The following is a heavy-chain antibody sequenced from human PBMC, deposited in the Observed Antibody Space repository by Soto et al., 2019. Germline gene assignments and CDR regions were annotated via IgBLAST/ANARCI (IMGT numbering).Heavy chain of an antibody. J-gene: IGHJ4*02. D-gene: IGHD5-12*01. Sequence: LKISCKGSGYSFTNHWIGWVRQMPGKGLEWMGIIYPGDSDTRYSPSFQGQVTISVDKSISTAYLQWSSLKASDTAMYYCARDKVSTLISFDYWGQGTLVTVSS. CDR1: GYSFTNHW. CDR3: ARDKVSTLISFDY. CDR2: IYPGDSDT. V-gene: IGHV5-51*01.